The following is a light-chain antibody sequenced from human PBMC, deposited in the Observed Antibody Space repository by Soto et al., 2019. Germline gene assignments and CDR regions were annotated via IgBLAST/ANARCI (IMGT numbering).Light chain of an antibody. CDR2: GAS. V-gene: IGKV3-20*01. CDR1: QSVRSNY. J-gene: IGKJ1*01. CDR3: QQYFRWPPWT. Sequence: EIVLTQSPGTLSFFPGERATLSCRASQSVRSNYVAWYQQKPGQAPRLLIYGASIRAIGVPDRFSGSGSGTDFTFTISSLQSEDSAIYYCQQYFRWPPWTFGQGTKVDIK.